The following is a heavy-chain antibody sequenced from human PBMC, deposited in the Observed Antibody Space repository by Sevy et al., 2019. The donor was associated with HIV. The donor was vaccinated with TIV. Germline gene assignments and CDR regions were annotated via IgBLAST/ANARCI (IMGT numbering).Heavy chain of an antibody. CDR1: GYSFTSYW. J-gene: IGHJ4*02. CDR2: IYPGDSDT. V-gene: IGHV5-51*01. CDR3: ARPFHYYDSSGYFDY. Sequence: GESLKISCKGSGYSFTSYWIGWVRQMPGKGLEWMGIIYPGDSDTRYSPSFQGQVTISADKSISTAYLQWSSLKVSDTAMYYCARPFHYYDSSGYFDYWGQGILVTVSS. D-gene: IGHD3-22*01.